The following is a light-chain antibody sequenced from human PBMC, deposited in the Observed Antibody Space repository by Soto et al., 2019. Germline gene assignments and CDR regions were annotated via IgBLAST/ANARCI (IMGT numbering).Light chain of an antibody. V-gene: IGLV2-14*01. CDR3: SSYTRNTTVV. Sequence: QSALTQPASVSGSPGQSITISCTGTSSDVGGYNYVSWYQHHPGKVPKLMIYEVTNRPSGVSRRFSGSKSGNTASLTISGLQAEDEADYYCSSYTRNTTVVFGGGTKVTVL. CDR1: SSDVGGYNY. CDR2: EVT. J-gene: IGLJ2*01.